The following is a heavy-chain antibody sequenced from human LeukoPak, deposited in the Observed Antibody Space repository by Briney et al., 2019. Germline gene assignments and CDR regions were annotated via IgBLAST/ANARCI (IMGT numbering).Heavy chain of an antibody. D-gene: IGHD3-10*01. J-gene: IGHJ4*02. CDR1: GFTVSSNY. V-gene: IGHV3-53*01. Sequence: GGSLRLSCAASGFTVSSNYMSWVRQAPGKGLEWVSAIYSGGSTYYADSVKGRFTISRDNSKNTLYLQMNSLRAEGTAVYYCARSTLWFGADYWGQGTLVTVSS. CDR2: IYSGGST. CDR3: ARSTLWFGADY.